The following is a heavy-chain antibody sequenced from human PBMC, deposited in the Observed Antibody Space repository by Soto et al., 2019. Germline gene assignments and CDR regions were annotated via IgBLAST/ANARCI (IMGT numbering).Heavy chain of an antibody. Sequence: EVQLLESGGGLVQPGGSLRLSCAASGFTFSSYAMSWVRQAPGKGLEWVSAISGSGGSTYYADSVKGRFTISRDNSKNTLYLQMNSLRAEDTAVYYCATSEVTMIVVVYYFDYWGQGTLVTVSS. CDR3: ATSEVTMIVVVYYFDY. CDR2: ISGSGGST. J-gene: IGHJ4*02. D-gene: IGHD3-22*01. CDR1: GFTFSSYA. V-gene: IGHV3-23*01.